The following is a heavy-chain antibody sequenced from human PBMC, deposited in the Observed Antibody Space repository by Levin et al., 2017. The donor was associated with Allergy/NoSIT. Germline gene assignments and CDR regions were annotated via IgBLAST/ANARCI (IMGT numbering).Heavy chain of an antibody. CDR2: IYYSGST. Sequence: SETLSLTCTVSGGSISSYYWSWIRQPPGKGLEWIGYIYYSGSTNYNPSLKSRVTISVDTSKNQFSLKLSSVTAADTAVYYCAGGYWGYFDLWGRGTLVTVSS. CDR3: AGGYWGYFDL. CDR1: GGSISSYY. J-gene: IGHJ2*01. V-gene: IGHV4-59*01. D-gene: IGHD5-12*01.